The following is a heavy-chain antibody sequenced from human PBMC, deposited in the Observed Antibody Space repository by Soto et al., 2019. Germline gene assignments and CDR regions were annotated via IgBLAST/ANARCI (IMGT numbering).Heavy chain of an antibody. Sequence: SLRLSCAASGFTFSSYWMHWVRQAPGKGLEWVAVIWYDGSNKYYADSVKGRFTISRDNSKNTLYLQMNSLRAEDTAVYYCARDGPYYDSSGYHYYYGMDVWGQGTTVTVSS. J-gene: IGHJ6*02. D-gene: IGHD3-22*01. CDR1: GFTFSSYW. CDR2: IWYDGSNK. CDR3: ARDGPYYDSSGYHYYYGMDV. V-gene: IGHV3-33*08.